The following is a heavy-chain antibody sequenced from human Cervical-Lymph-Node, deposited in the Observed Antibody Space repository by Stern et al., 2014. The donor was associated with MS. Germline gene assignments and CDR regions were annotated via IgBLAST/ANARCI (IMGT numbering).Heavy chain of an antibody. D-gene: IGHD2-2*01. V-gene: IGHV2-26*01. J-gene: IGHJ5*02. CDR2: PFSNDEK. Sequence: QVTLKESGPVLVKPTETLTLTCTVSGFSLSNARMGVSWIRQPPGKALEWLAPPFSNDEKSYSTSLKSRLTISKDTSKSQVVLTMTNMDPVDTATYYCARIQYIVVVPAAKTGNWFDPWGQGTLVTVSS. CDR3: ARIQYIVVVPAAKTGNWFDP. CDR1: GFSLSNARMG.